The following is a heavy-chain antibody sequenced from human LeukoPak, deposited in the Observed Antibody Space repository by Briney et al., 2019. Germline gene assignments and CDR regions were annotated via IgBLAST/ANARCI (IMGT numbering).Heavy chain of an antibody. Sequence: PSETLSLTCVVSGGSIVSDIWWSWVRQPPGKGLQWVGEIYHSGSTNYNPSLKSQVTVSVDKSKNQFSLMLTSVTAADTAVYYCARKGLSPPPGPQPDTRRTAFDSWGQGTMVTVSS. CDR3: ARKGLSPPPGPQPDTRRTAFDS. V-gene: IGHV4-4*02. CDR2: IYHSGST. J-gene: IGHJ3*01. CDR1: GGSIVSDIW. D-gene: IGHD1-1*01.